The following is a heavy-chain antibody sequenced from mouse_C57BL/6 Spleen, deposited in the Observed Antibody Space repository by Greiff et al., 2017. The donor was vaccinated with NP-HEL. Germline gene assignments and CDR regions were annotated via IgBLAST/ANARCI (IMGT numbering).Heavy chain of an antibody. V-gene: IGHV1-64*01. Sequence: QVQLQQPGAELVKPGASVKLSCKASGYTFTSYWMHWVKQRPGQGLEWIGMIHPNSGSTNYNEKFKSKATLTVGKSSSTAYMQLSSLTSEDSAVYYCARGTVDWYFDVWGTGTTVTVSS. CDR3: ARGTVDWYFDV. CDR1: GYTFTSYW. J-gene: IGHJ1*03. D-gene: IGHD1-1*01. CDR2: IHPNSGST.